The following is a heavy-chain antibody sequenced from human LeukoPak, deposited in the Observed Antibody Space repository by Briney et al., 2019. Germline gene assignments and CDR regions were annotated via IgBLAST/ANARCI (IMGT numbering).Heavy chain of an antibody. J-gene: IGHJ5*02. CDR1: GGSISSYY. D-gene: IGHD6-6*01. V-gene: IGHV4-4*07. CDR2: IYSSGSN. CDR3: ARDRPYSSSYHWFDP. Sequence: SETLSLTCSVSGGSISSYYWSWIRRPAGKGLEWIGRIYSSGSNKYNPSLKSRVTMSVDTSKNQFSLKLSSVTDADTAVYYCARDRPYSSSYHWFDPWGQGTLVTVSS.